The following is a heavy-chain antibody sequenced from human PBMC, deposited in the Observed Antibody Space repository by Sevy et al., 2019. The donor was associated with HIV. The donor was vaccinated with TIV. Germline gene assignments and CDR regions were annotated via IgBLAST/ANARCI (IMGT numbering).Heavy chain of an antibody. CDR3: AREHTGSFPDF. V-gene: IGHV3-48*02. Sequence: GGSLRLSCAASGFTFRDYPMNWIRRAPEKGLEWLSYISRASDSIYYADSVMGRFTVSRDNAKNSLYLQMDRLSDEDTAIYYCAREHTGSFPDFWGQGTLVTVSS. CDR1: GFTFRDYP. J-gene: IGHJ4*02. CDR2: ISRASDSI. D-gene: IGHD1-26*01.